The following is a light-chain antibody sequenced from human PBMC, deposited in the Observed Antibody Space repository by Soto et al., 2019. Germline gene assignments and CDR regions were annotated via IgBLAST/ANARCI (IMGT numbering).Light chain of an antibody. V-gene: IGKV1-5*01. Sequence: DIQMTQSPSSLSASVGDRVNITCRASQSISRWLAWYQHKPGKAPKVLIYDASSLGSGVPSRFSGSGSGTEFTLTIRSLQPDDFATYFCQQYQTYSTFGQGTRLEIK. CDR3: QQYQTYST. J-gene: IGKJ5*01. CDR1: QSISRW. CDR2: DAS.